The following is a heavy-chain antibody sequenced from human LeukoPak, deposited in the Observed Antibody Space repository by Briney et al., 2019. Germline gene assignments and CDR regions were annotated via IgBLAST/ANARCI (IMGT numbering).Heavy chain of an antibody. V-gene: IGHV3-53*01. CDR2: IYSGGST. D-gene: IGHD2-2*03. J-gene: IGHJ6*03. Sequence: GGSLRLSCAASGFTVSSNYMSWIRQAPGKGLEWVSVIYSGGSTYYADSVKGRFTVSRDNAKNSLYLQMNSLRAEDTAVYYCAREAGYCSSTSCEEDYYYYYMDVWGKGTTVTVSS. CDR3: AREAGYCSSTSCEEDYYYYYMDV. CDR1: GFTVSSNY.